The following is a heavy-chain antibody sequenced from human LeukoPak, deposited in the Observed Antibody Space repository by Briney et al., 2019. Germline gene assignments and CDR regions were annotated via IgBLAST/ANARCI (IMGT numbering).Heavy chain of an antibody. D-gene: IGHD6-6*01. CDR3: ARARQLRAFDI. J-gene: IGHJ3*02. V-gene: IGHV1-2*02. Sequence: ASVKVSCKASGGTFSSYAISWVRQAPGQGLEWMGWINPNSGGTNYAQKFQGRVTMTRDTSISTAYMELSRLRSDDTAVYYCARARQLRAFDIWGQGTMVTVSS. CDR2: INPNSGGT. CDR1: GGTFSSYA.